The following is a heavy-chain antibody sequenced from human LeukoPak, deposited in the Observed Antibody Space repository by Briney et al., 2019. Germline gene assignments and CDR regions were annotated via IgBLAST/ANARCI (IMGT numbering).Heavy chain of an antibody. V-gene: IGHV3-21*01. CDR2: ISSSSSYI. Sequence: GGSLRLSCAASGFTFSSYSMNWVRQAPGKGLEWVSSISSSSSYIYYADSVKGRFTISRDNSKNTLYLQMNSLRAEDTAVYYCAKDVRSDYFDYWGQGTLVTVSS. CDR3: AKDVRSDYFDY. J-gene: IGHJ4*02. CDR1: GFTFSSYS.